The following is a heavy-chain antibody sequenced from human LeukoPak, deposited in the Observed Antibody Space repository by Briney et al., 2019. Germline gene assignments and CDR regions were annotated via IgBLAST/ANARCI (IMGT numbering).Heavy chain of an antibody. Sequence: SGGSLRLSCAASGFTVNSNYLSWVRQAPGKGLEWVSTLYNTGNTYYANSVKGRFSISRGNSKNTLFLQMNSLRAEDTAVYYCARLTADGRLYFVDWGPGTLVTVSS. V-gene: IGHV3-53*01. D-gene: IGHD6-13*01. J-gene: IGHJ4*02. CDR3: ARLTADGRLYFVD. CDR2: LYNTGNT. CDR1: GFTVNSNY.